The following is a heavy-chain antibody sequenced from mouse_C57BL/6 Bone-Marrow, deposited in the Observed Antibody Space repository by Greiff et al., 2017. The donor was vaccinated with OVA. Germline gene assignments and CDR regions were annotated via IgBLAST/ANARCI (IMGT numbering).Heavy chain of an antibody. D-gene: IGHD1-1*01. Sequence: VKLMESGAELVRPWTSVKVSCKSSGYAFTNYLLEWVKQRPGQGLEWIGVINPGSGGTNYNEKFKGKATLTADKSSSTAYMQLSSLTSEDSAVYFCARDYYGSSSHWYFDVWGTGTTVTVSS. CDR2: INPGSGGT. CDR3: ARDYYGSSSHWYFDV. J-gene: IGHJ1*03. CDR1: GYAFTNYL. V-gene: IGHV1-54*01.